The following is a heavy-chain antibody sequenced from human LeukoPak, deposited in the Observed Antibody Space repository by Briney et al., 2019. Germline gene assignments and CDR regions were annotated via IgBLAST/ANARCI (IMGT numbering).Heavy chain of an antibody. CDR1: GFTFSSHW. CDR2: INSDGSSI. Sequence: GGSLRLSCAASGFTFSSHWMHWVRQAPGKGLVWVSRINSDGSSISYADSVKGRSTIFRDNAKNTLYLQMNSLRAEDTAVYYCVRDLGGRSGHWGQGTLVTVSS. CDR3: VRDLGGRSGH. V-gene: IGHV3-74*01. J-gene: IGHJ4*02. D-gene: IGHD1-26*01.